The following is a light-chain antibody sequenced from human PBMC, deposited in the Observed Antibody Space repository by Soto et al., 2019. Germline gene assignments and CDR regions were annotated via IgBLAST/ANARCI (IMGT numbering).Light chain of an antibody. V-gene: IGLV2-8*01. CDR3: SSYAGINNLGV. Sequence: QSALTQPPSASGSPGQSVTISCTGTSSDVGGCKYVSWYQQHPGKAPKLMIFEVNKRPSGVPDRFSGSKSGNTASLTVSGLQAEDEADYYCSSYAGINNLGVFGTGTKVTV. CDR1: SSDVGGCKY. J-gene: IGLJ1*01. CDR2: EVN.